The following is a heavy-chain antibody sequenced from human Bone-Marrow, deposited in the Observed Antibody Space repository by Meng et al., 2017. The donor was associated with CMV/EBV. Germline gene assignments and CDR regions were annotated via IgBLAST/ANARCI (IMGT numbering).Heavy chain of an antibody. J-gene: IGHJ5*02. V-gene: IGHV5-51*01. Sequence: GGSLRLSCEGSGYTFSNYWIDWVRQMPGKGLEWMGSIYPGDSDTRYRPSFEGQVTFSVDKSIRTAYLQWSSLKASDTAIYYCARRGMMTTRGYWFDPWGPGTLVTVSS. CDR3: ARRGMMTTRGYWFDP. CDR2: IYPGDSDT. D-gene: IGHD4-17*01. CDR1: GYTFSNYW.